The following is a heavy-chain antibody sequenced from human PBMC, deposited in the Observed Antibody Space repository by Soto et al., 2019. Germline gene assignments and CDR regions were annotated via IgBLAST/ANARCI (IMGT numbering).Heavy chain of an antibody. J-gene: IGHJ5*02. CDR3: AREAMVVASNWFEP. V-gene: IGHV1-69*06. D-gene: IGHD2-21*01. Sequence: QVQLVPSGAEVKKPGSSVKVSCKASVGTFSSYAISWVRQAPGQGLAWMGGIIPIFGTANYAQKFQGRVTITGDKSPSTAYMELSSLRSEDTAVYYCAREAMVVASNWFEPWGQGTLVTVSS. CDR1: VGTFSSYA. CDR2: IIPIFGTA.